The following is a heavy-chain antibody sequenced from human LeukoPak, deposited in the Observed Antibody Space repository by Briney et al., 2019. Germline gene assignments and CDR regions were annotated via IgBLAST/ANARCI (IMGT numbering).Heavy chain of an antibody. V-gene: IGHV4-59*01. CDR3: ARDRGDTAMAHPFDY. CDR1: GGSISTYY. J-gene: IGHJ4*02. D-gene: IGHD5-18*01. CDR2: ISFSGST. Sequence: SETLSLTCTVSGGSISTYYWSWIRQPPGKGLEWIGFISFSGSTNYNPSLKSRVTISIDTSKNQFSLKLSSVTAADTAVYYCARDRGDTAMAHPFDYWGQGTLVTVSS.